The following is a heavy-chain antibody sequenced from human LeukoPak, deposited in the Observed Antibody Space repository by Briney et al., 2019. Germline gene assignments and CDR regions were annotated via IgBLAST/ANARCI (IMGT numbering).Heavy chain of an antibody. CDR2: IYTSGST. J-gene: IGHJ4*02. CDR3: ARGNVVVPAAITRYYGSGSRYYFDY. D-gene: IGHD2-2*01. Sequence: SETLSLTCTVSGGSVSSYYWSWIRQPAGKGLEWIGRIYTSGSTNYNPSLKSRVTMSVDTSKNQFSLKLSSVTAADTAVYYCARGNVVVPAAITRYYGSGSRYYFDYWGQGTLVTVSS. CDR1: GGSVSSYY. V-gene: IGHV4-4*07.